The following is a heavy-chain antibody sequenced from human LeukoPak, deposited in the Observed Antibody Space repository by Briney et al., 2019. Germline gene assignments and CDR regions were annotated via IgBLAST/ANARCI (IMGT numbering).Heavy chain of an antibody. J-gene: IGHJ4*02. CDR3: ASLPPPYDSSGRYLDY. Sequence: GGSLRLSCAASGFTFSSYGMHWVRQAPGKGLEWVAFIRYDGSNKYYADSVKGRFTISRDNSKNTLYLQMNSLRAEDTAVYYCASLPPPYDSSGRYLDYWGQGTLVTVSS. V-gene: IGHV3-30*02. D-gene: IGHD3-22*01. CDR2: IRYDGSNK. CDR1: GFTFSSYG.